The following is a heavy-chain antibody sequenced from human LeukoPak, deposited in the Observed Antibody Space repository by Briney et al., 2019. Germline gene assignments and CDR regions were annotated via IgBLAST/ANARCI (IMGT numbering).Heavy chain of an antibody. J-gene: IGHJ4*02. V-gene: IGHV3-21*01. Sequence: GGSLRLSCAASGFTFSSYSMNWVRQAPGKGLEWVSSISSSSSYIYYADSVKGRFTISRDNAKNSLYLQMNSLRAEDTAVYYCASTSPRHGYSYGYPFDYWGQGTLVTVSS. D-gene: IGHD5-18*01. CDR1: GFTFSSYS. CDR3: ASTSPRHGYSYGYPFDY. CDR2: ISSSSSYI.